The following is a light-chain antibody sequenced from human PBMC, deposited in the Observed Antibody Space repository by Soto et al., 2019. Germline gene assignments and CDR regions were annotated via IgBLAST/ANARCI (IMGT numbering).Light chain of an antibody. V-gene: IGLV2-23*02. CDR2: EVS. CDR1: SSDVGSYNL. J-gene: IGLJ2*01. Sequence: QSALTQPASVSGSPGQSITISCTGTSSDVGSYNLVSWYQQHPGKAPKLMIYEVSKRPSGVSNRFSGSKSGNTASLTISGRQAEDEADYYCCSYAGSSTLVFGGWTKVTVL. CDR3: CSYAGSSTLV.